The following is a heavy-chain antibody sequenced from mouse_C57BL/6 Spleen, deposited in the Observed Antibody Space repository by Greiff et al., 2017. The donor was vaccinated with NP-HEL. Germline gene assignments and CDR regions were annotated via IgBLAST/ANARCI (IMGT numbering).Heavy chain of an antibody. D-gene: IGHD1-1*01. J-gene: IGHJ1*03. Sequence: EVKLMESGGDLVKPGGSLKLSCAASGFTFSSYGMSWVRQTPDKRLEWVATISSGGSYTYYPDSVKGRFTISRDNAKNTLYLQMSSLKSEDTAMYYCARRRSSYGYFDVWGTGTTVTVSS. CDR3: ARRRSSYGYFDV. CDR1: GFTFSSYG. CDR2: ISSGGSYT. V-gene: IGHV5-6*02.